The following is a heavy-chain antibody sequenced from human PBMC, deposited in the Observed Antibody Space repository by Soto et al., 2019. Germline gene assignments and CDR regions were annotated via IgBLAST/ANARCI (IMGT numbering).Heavy chain of an antibody. D-gene: IGHD3-3*01. J-gene: IGHJ3*02. CDR3: ARDSPYDFWSGYTNAFDI. V-gene: IGHV4-31*03. Sequence: QVQLQESGPGLVKPSQTLSLTCTVSGGSISSRGYYWSWIRQHPGKGLEWIGYIYYSGSTYYNPSLKSRVTISVDTSEHLFSLKLSSVTAADTAVYYCARDSPYDFWSGYTNAFDIWGQGTMVTVSS. CDR2: IYYSGST. CDR1: GGSISSRGYY.